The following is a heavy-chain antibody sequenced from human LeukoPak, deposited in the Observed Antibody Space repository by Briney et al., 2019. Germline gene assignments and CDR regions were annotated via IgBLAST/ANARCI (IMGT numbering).Heavy chain of an antibody. V-gene: IGHV4-34*01. J-gene: IGHJ4*02. CDR2: INHSGST. CDR1: GGSFSGYY. CDR3: ARGAVVTAIGARTGIDY. D-gene: IGHD2-21*02. Sequence: PSETLSLTCAVYGGSFSGYYWSWIRQPPGKGPEWIGEINHSGSTNYNPSLKSRVTISVDTSKNQFSLKLSSVTAADTAVYYCARGAVVTAIGARTGIDYWGQGTLVTVSS.